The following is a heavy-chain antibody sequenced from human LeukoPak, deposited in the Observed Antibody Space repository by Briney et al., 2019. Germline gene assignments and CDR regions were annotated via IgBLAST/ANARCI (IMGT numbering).Heavy chain of an antibody. CDR1: GGSFSGYY. J-gene: IGHJ5*02. V-gene: IGHV4-34*01. CDR2: INHSGST. Sequence: PSKTLSLTCAVYGGSFSGYYWSWIRQPPGKGLEWIGEINHSGSTNYNPSLKSRVTISVDTSKNQFSLKLSSVTAADTAVYYCARVYYDSSGSSGFDPWGQGTLVTVSS. CDR3: ARVYYDSSGSSGFDP. D-gene: IGHD3-22*01.